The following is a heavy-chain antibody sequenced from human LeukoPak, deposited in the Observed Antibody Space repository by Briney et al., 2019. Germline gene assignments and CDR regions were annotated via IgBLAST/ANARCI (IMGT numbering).Heavy chain of an antibody. CDR2: INNDGTSA. V-gene: IGHV3-74*01. D-gene: IGHD1-26*01. CDR1: GLTFSNYW. J-gene: IGHJ4*02. Sequence: GGSLGLPCAASGLTFSNYWMRWVRKSPGKGLEWVSRINNDGTSATYADSVKGRFTISRDNGKNTLFLQMNSLRVEDTAVYYCAMSTVGFDYWGQGTLVTASS. CDR3: AMSTVGFDY.